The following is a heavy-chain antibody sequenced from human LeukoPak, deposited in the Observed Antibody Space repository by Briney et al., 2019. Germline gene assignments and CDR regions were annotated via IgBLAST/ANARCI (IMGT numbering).Heavy chain of an antibody. Sequence: GGSLRLSCAASGFTFSSYEMNWVRQAPGKGLEWVSYISSSGRTISYADSVKGRFTISRDNAKNSLYLQMNSLIIKVTAANYCAREPDRGLAEYGMDVWGQGTTVTVSS. V-gene: IGHV3-48*03. CDR2: ISSSGRTI. D-gene: IGHD3-10*01. CDR3: AREPDRGLAEYGMDV. J-gene: IGHJ6*02. CDR1: GFTFSSYE.